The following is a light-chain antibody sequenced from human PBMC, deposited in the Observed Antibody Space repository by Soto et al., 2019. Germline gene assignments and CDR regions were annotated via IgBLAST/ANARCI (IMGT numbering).Light chain of an antibody. Sequence: DIQMTQSPSSLSASVGDRVNITCRASQSINTYLNWYQQKPGKAPKLLIYAASSLQSGVPSRFSGSGSGTDFTLTITSLQPEDFATYYCQQSSSTPNTFGQGTKLEI. CDR3: QQSSSTPNT. CDR2: AAS. CDR1: QSINTY. V-gene: IGKV1-39*01. J-gene: IGKJ2*01.